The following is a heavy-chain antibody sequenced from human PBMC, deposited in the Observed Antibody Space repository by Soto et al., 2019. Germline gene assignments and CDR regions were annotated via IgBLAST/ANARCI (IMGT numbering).Heavy chain of an antibody. V-gene: IGHV4-34*01. CDR2: INHSGST. J-gene: IGHJ4*02. CDR3: ASGGYCSGGSCYVLDY. Sequence: SETLSLTCAVYGGSFSGYYWSWIRQPPGKGLEWIGEINHSGSTNYNPSLKSRVTISVDTSKNQFSLKLSSVTAADTAVYYCASGGYCSGGSCYVLDYWGQGTLVTVSS. D-gene: IGHD2-15*01. CDR1: GGSFSGYY.